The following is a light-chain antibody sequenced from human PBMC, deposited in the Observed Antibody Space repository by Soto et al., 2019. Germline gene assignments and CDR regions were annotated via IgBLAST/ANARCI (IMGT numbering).Light chain of an antibody. V-gene: IGLV2-14*03. J-gene: IGLJ1*01. CDR3: SSYTSSTTYV. CDR2: AVT. CDR1: SSDIGAYNY. Sequence: QSVLTQPASVSGAPGQSIAISCTGTSSDIGAYNYVSWYQRHPGKAPKLIIYAVTNRPSGVSNRFSGSKSDNTASLTISALQAEDEADYYCSSYTSSTTYVFGTETKLTVL.